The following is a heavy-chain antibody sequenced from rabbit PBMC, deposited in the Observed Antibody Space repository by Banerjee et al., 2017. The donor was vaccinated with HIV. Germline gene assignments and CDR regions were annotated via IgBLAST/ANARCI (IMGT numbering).Heavy chain of an antibody. Sequence: GLEWIACIYNGDGSTYYASWVNGRFTISKTSSTTVTLQMTSLTAADTATYFCARRYNLWGPGTLVTVS. J-gene: IGHJ4*01. V-gene: IGHV1S40*01. CDR3: ARRYNL. CDR2: IYNGDGST.